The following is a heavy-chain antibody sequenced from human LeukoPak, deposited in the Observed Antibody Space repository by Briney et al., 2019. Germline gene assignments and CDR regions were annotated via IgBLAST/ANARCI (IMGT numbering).Heavy chain of an antibody. Sequence: SVKVSCKASGGTFSSYAISWVRQAPGQGLEWMGGIIPIFGTASYAQKFQGRVTITTDESTSTAYMELSSLRSEDTAVYYCARARMVTTPYHDAFDIWGQGTMVTVSS. CDR2: IIPIFGTA. D-gene: IGHD4-17*01. CDR3: ARARMVTTPYHDAFDI. CDR1: GGTFSSYA. J-gene: IGHJ3*02. V-gene: IGHV1-69*05.